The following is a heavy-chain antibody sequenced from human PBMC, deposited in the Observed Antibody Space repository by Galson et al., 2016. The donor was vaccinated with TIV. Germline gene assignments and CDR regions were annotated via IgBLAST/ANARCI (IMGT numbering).Heavy chain of an antibody. CDR3: AREFRDYYFYC. Sequence: SLRLSCAASGFTFSTYGIHWVRQAPGKGLEWVAGMWFDGSHEKYADSMKGRVAISRDNSKKTLFLQMNSLRVEDTAVYYCAREFRDYYFYCWGQGTLVTVSS. J-gene: IGHJ4*02. CDR1: GFTFSTYG. D-gene: IGHD2-21*01. V-gene: IGHV3-33*01. CDR2: MWFDGSHE.